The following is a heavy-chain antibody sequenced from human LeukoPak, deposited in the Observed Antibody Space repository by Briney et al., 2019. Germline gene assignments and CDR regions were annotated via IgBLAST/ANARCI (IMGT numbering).Heavy chain of an antibody. CDR3: ARDRRGVGAAPFDY. V-gene: IGHV4-59*01. D-gene: IGHD1-26*01. J-gene: IGHJ4*02. CDR1: GGSISSYY. CDR2: IYYSGST. Sequence: SETLSLTCTVSGGSISSYYWSWIRQPPGKGLEWIGYIYYSGSTNYNPSLKSRVTISVDTSKNQFSLKLSSVTAADTGVYYCARDRRGVGAAPFDYWGQGTLVTVSS.